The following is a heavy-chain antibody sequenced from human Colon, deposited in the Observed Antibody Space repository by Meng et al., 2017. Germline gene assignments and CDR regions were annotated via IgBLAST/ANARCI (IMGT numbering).Heavy chain of an antibody. J-gene: IGHJ4*02. CDR3: AKDGGIGFTDFDY. CDR2: ISSDGSRK. CDR1: GVTFSRYA. Sequence: QVQLVGSGGGVVQPGRSLSLSCGASGVTFSRYAMHWVRQAPGKGPEWVAVISSDGSRKYCADSVKGRFTISRDNSKSTLYLQMSSLRVEDTAVYYCAKDGGIGFTDFDYWGQGTLVTVSS. V-gene: IGHV3-30*07. D-gene: IGHD3-16*01.